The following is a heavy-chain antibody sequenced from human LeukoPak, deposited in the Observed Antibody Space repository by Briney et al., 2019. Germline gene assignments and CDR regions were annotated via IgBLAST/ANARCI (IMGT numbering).Heavy chain of an antibody. Sequence: ASVKVSCKVSGYTLTELSMHWVRQAPGKGLEWMGGFDPEDGETIYAQKFQGRVTMTEDTSTDTAYMELSSLRSEDTAVYYCARSLYWVGSSYWYFDLWGRGTLVTVSS. CDR2: FDPEDGET. CDR1: GYTLTELS. D-gene: IGHD1-26*01. J-gene: IGHJ2*01. V-gene: IGHV1-24*01. CDR3: ARSLYWVGSSYWYFDL.